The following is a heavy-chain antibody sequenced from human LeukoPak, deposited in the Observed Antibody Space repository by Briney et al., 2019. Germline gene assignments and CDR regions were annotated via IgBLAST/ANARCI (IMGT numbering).Heavy chain of an antibody. CDR3: TRRLWSGGYAFDI. CDR1: GFTFSGSA. D-gene: IGHD3-10*01. J-gene: IGHJ3*02. Sequence: PGGSLRLSCAASGFTFSGSAMHWVRQASGKGLEWVGRIRSKANSYATAHAASVKGRFTISRDDSKNTAYLQMNSLKTEDTAVYYCTRRLWSGGYAFDIWGQGTMVTVSS. CDR2: IRSKANSYAT. V-gene: IGHV3-73*01.